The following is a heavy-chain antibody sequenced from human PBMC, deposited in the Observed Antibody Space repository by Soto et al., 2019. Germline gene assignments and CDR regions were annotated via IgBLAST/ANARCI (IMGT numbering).Heavy chain of an antibody. Sequence: EVQLLESGGGLVQPGGSLRLSCAASGFTFSSYAMSWVRQAPGKGLEWVSAISGSGGSTYYADSVKGRFTISRDNAKNTLYLQMNSLRAEDTAVYYCAKDLGDYGDYFGSYWGQGTLVTVSS. CDR2: ISGSGGST. V-gene: IGHV3-23*01. CDR1: GFTFSSYA. D-gene: IGHD4-17*01. J-gene: IGHJ4*02. CDR3: AKDLGDYGDYFGSY.